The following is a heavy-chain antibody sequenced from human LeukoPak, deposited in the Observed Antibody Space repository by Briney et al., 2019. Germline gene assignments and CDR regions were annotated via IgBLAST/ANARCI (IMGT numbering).Heavy chain of an antibody. CDR2: IYSGGST. CDR3: AREDNWNYLY. V-gene: IGHV3-66*01. Sequence: GGSLRLSCAASGFTFSSYWMSWDRQAPGKGLEWVSVIYSGGSTYYAGSVKGRFTISRDNSKNTLYLQMNSLRAEDTAVYYCAREDNWNYLYWGQGTLVTVSS. J-gene: IGHJ4*02. D-gene: IGHD1-7*01. CDR1: GFTFSSYW.